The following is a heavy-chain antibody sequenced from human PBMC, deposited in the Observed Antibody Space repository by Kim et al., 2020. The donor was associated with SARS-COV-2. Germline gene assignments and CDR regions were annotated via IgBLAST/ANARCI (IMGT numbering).Heavy chain of an antibody. D-gene: IGHD1-1*01. CDR2: IRSKANSDAT. J-gene: IGHJ4*02. V-gene: IGHV3-73*01. CDR1: GFNFSGAA. CDR3: TKKIGGTTTEDY. Sequence: GGSLRLSCAASGFNFSGAAIHWVRQASGKGLEWVGRIRSKANSDATDYTGSVKGRFTISRDDSKNTAYLQMNSLKIEDTALYYCTKKIGGTTTEDYWGQGTLVTVSS.